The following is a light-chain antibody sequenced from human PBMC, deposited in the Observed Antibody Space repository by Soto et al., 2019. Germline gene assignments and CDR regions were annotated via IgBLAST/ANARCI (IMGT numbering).Light chain of an antibody. V-gene: IGKV1-39*01. Sequence: DIQMTQSPSSLSASVGDRVTITCRASQSISSYLNWYQQKPGKAPKLLIYAASSLQSGVPSRFSGRGAGTDLTLPISSLQPEDFANYYCQQSYSSLLTFGPGTKVDIK. J-gene: IGKJ3*01. CDR2: AAS. CDR1: QSISSY. CDR3: QQSYSSLLT.